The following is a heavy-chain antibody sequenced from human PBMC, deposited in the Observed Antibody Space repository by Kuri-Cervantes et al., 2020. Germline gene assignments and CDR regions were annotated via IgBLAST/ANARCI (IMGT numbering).Heavy chain of an antibody. D-gene: IGHD6-19*01. Sequence: SETLSLTCTVSGVSISSHYWSWIRQPPGMGLEWIGYISHSGSTTYNPSLQSRVTISVDTSKNQCSLKVRSVTAADTAVYYCARAWSSGWQKDAFDIWGQGTMVTVSS. CDR2: ISHSGST. CDR1: GVSISSHY. CDR3: ARAWSSGWQKDAFDI. J-gene: IGHJ3*02. V-gene: IGHV4-59*11.